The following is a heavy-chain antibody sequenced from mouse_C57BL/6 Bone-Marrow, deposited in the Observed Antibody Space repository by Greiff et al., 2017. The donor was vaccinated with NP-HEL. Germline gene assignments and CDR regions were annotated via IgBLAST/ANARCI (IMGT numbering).Heavy chain of an antibody. D-gene: IGHD1-1*01. V-gene: IGHV3-6*01. CDR1: GYSITSGYY. Sequence: EVQLQESGPGLVKPSPSLSLTCSVSGYSITSGYYCNWIRQFPGNKLEWMGYIRYDGSTNYNPSLKNQISLTRDTSKNQFFLKLNSVTTEDTATYYCARGRDYEVNFGDWGQGTTLTDSS. CDR2: IRYDGST. CDR3: ARGRDYEVNFGD. J-gene: IGHJ2*01.